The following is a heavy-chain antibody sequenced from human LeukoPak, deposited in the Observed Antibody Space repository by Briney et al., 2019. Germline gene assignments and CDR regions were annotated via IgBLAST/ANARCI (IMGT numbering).Heavy chain of an antibody. J-gene: IGHJ4*02. CDR1: GFTLRSYW. Sequence: GRSLRLSCAASGFTLRSYWMNGVRQAPGGGLEWVANIKGDGSEKYYGDSVKGRFTISRDNAKNLLFLQMNSLRVEDTALYYCTRGHYSDSRNLGQGTLVIVSS. CDR2: IKGDGSEK. V-gene: IGHV3-7*01. D-gene: IGHD4-11*01. CDR3: TRGHYSDSRN.